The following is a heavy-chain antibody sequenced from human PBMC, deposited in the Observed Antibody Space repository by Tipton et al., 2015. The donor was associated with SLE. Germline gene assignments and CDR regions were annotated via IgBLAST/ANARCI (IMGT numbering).Heavy chain of an antibody. CDR3: AREDYGGKGDAFDI. CDR2: IYYSGST. J-gene: IGHJ3*02. D-gene: IGHD4-23*01. V-gene: IGHV4-59*12. Sequence: LRLSCTVSGGSISSYYWSWIRQPPGKGLEWIGYIYYSGSTNYNPSLKSRVTISVDTSKNQFSLKLSSVTAADTAVYYCAREDYGGKGDAFDIWGQGTMVTVSS. CDR1: GGSISSYY.